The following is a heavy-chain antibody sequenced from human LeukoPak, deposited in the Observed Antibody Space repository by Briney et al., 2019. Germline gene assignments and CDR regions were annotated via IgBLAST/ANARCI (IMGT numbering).Heavy chain of an antibody. J-gene: IGHJ4*02. D-gene: IGHD6-19*01. CDR2: IYYSGST. CDR3: ARAGYSSGWPPSYFDY. CDR1: GGSISSGDYY. V-gene: IGHV4-30-4*01. Sequence: PSETLSLTCTVSGGSISSGDYYWSWIRQPPGKGLEWIGYIYYSGSTYYNPSLKSRVTISVDRSKNQFSLKLSSVTAADTVVYYCARAGYSSGWPPSYFDYWGQGTLVTVSS.